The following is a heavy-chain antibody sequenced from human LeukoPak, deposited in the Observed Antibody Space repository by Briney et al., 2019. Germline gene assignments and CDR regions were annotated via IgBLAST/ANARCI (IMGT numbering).Heavy chain of an antibody. Sequence: GGSLRLSCAASGFTFTRFWLTWVRQSPGKGLEWVANINPDGTKITYVDSVEGRFAISRDNAKNSVFLLMTSLRADDTAMYYCATAPASVDSSWGQGTLVAVSS. CDR3: ATAPASVDSS. J-gene: IGHJ5*02. CDR1: GFTFTRFW. CDR2: INPDGTKI. V-gene: IGHV3-7*01. D-gene: IGHD3-3*01.